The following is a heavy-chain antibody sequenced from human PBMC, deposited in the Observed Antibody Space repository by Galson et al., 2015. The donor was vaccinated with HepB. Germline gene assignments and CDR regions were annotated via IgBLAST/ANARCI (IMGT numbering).Heavy chain of an antibody. CDR3: ARLTMVRGVNSPTHYYYYGMDV. Sequence: QSGAEVKKPGESLKISCKGSGYSFTSYWIGWVRQMPGKGLEWMGIIYPGDSDTRYSPSFQGQVTISADKSISTAYLQWSSLKASDTAMYYCARLTMVRGVNSPTHYYYYGMDVWGQGTTVTVSS. D-gene: IGHD3-10*01. V-gene: IGHV5-51*01. CDR1: GYSFTSYW. CDR2: IYPGDSDT. J-gene: IGHJ6*02.